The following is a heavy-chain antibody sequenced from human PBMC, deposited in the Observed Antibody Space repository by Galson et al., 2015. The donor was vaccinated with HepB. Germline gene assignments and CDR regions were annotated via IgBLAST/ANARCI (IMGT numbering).Heavy chain of an antibody. V-gene: IGHV5-51*01. J-gene: IGHJ6*02. CDR2: IYPGDSDT. D-gene: IGHD6-13*01. CDR3: ARFAYSSTWGYHGMDV. Sequence: QSGAEVKKPGESLKISCTGSGSSFTSYWIGWVRQMPGKGLEWMGIIYPGDSDTRYSPSFQGQVTISADRSISTAYLQWSSLKASDTAMYYCARFAYSSTWGYHGMDVWGQGTTVTVSS. CDR1: GSSFTSYW.